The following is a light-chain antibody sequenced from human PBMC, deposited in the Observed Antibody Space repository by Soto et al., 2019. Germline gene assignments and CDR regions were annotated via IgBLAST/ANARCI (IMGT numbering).Light chain of an antibody. J-gene: IGLJ3*02. CDR3: SSYTTSSTLV. Sequence: QSALTQPASVSGSPGQSITISCTGTSSDVGPYNYVSWYQHHPGKAPKLLIYEVTKRPSGVSNRFSGSKSGNTASLTISGLQAEDEADYYCSSYTTSSTLVFGGGIKLTVL. CDR1: SSDVGPYNY. CDR2: EVT. V-gene: IGLV2-14*01.